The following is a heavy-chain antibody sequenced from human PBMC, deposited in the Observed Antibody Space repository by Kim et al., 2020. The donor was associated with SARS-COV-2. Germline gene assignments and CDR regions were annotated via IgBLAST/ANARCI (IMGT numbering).Heavy chain of an antibody. V-gene: IGHV4-34*01. Sequence: TPSLKSRVTISVDTSKNQFSLKLSSVTAADTAVYYCARATSRLRWSWFDPWGQGTLVTVSS. CDR3: ARATSRLRWSWFDP. D-gene: IGHD4-17*01. J-gene: IGHJ5*02.